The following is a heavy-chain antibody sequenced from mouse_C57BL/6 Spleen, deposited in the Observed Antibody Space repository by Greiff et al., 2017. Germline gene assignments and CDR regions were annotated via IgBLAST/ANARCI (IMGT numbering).Heavy chain of an antibody. CDR2: IYPGSGST. CDR1: GYTFTSYW. Sequence: VQLQQPGAELVKPGASVKMSCKASGYTFTSYWITWVKQRPGQGLEWIGDIYPGSGSTNYNEKFKSKATLTVDPSSSTAYMQLSSLTSEDSAVYYWARGEDYGSSYVWYFDGWGTGPTVTVSS. CDR3: ARGEDYGSSYVWYFDG. D-gene: IGHD1-1*01. J-gene: IGHJ1*03. V-gene: IGHV1-55*01.